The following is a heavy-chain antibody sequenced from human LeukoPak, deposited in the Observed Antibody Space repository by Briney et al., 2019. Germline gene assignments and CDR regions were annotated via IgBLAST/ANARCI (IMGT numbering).Heavy chain of an antibody. CDR2: INHSGST. D-gene: IGHD1-14*01. V-gene: IGHV4-34*01. CDR1: GGSFSGYY. Sequence: SETLSLTCAVYGGSFSGYYWSWIRQPPGKGLEWIGEINHSGSTNYNPSLRSRVTISVDTSKNQFSLKLSSVTAADTAVYYCARVRQPGPPDAFDIWGQGTMVTVSS. CDR3: ARVRQPGPPDAFDI. J-gene: IGHJ3*02.